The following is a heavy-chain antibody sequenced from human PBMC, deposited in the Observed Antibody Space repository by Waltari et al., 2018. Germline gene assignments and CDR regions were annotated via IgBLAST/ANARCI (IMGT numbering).Heavy chain of an antibody. V-gene: IGHV1-24*01. Sequence: QVQLVQSGAEVKKPGASVKVSCKVSGYTLTELSMHWVRQAPGKGLEWMGGFNPEDGATIDAQKFQGRVTMTEDTSTDTAYMELSSLISEDTAVYYCATVPPHYSSGWPYNWFDPWGQGTLVTVSS. CDR1: GYTLTELS. CDR3: ATVPPHYSSGWPYNWFDP. D-gene: IGHD6-19*01. CDR2: FNPEDGAT. J-gene: IGHJ5*02.